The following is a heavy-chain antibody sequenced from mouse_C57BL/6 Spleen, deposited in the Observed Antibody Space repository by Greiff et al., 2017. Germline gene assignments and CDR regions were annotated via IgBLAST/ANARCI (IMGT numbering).Heavy chain of an antibody. CDR1: GFTFSSYG. CDR3: AMLTDGYFYY. V-gene: IGHV5-6*02. Sequence: DVKLVESGGDLVKPGGSLKLSCAASGFTFSSYGMSWVRQTPDKRLEWVATISSGGSYTYYPDSVKGRFTISRDNAKTTLYLQMSSLKSEDTAMYYCAMLTDGYFYYWGQGATLTVSS. J-gene: IGHJ2*01. CDR2: ISSGGSYT.